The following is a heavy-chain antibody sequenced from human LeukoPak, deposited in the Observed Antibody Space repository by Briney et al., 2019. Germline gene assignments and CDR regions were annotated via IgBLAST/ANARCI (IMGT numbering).Heavy chain of an antibody. CDR3: ARMRRDYDILTGYFDY. D-gene: IGHD3-9*01. J-gene: IGHJ4*02. Sequence: GGSLRLSCAASGFTFSSYWMSWVRQAPGKGLEWVANIKQDGSEKYYVDSVKGRFTISRDNAKNSLYLQMNSLRAEDTAVYYCARMRRDYDILTGYFDYWGQGTLVTVSS. CDR2: IKQDGSEK. CDR1: GFTFSSYW. V-gene: IGHV3-7*01.